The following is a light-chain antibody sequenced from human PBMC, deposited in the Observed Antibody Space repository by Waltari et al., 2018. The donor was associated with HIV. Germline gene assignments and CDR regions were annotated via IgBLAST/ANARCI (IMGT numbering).Light chain of an antibody. Sequence: FILTQPHPPPESSGKTVTIFCTRSGGNIASYDVKWYQQRPDRAPTTVIYEDTKRPSGVPDRFSGSIDSTSDSVALTSPELQADDDDDCYCRDYYLNGVVFGGGTKLTVL. CDR2: EDT. J-gene: IGLJ2*01. CDR3: RDYYLNGVV. V-gene: IGLV6-57*04. CDR1: GGNIASYD.